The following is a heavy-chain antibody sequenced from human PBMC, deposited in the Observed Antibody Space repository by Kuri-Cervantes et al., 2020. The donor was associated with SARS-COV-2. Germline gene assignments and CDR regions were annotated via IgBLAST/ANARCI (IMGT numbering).Heavy chain of an antibody. J-gene: IGHJ6*03. V-gene: IGHV3-23*01. CDR3: AKAVTRWFYYYYYMDV. D-gene: IGHD4-17*01. CDR1: GFTFSSYG. CDR2: ISGSGGST. Sequence: GGSLRLSCAASGFTFSSYGMHWVRQAPGKGLEWVSAISGSGGSTYYADSVKGRFTISRDNSKNTLYLQMNSLRAEDTAVYYCAKAVTRWFYYYYYMDVWGKGTTVTVSS.